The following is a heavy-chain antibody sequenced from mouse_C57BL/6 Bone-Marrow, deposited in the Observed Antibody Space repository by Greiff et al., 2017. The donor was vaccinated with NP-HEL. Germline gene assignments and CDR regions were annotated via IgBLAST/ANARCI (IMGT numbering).Heavy chain of an antibody. Sequence: VEESGGGLVKPGGSLKLSCAASGFTFSSYAMSWVRQTPEKRLEWVATISDGGSYTYYPDNVKGRFTISRDNAKNNLYLQMSHLKSEDTAMYYCARDQGSSNAMDYWGQGTSVTVSS. V-gene: IGHV5-4*01. CDR2: ISDGGSYT. J-gene: IGHJ4*01. D-gene: IGHD3-2*02. CDR1: GFTFSSYA. CDR3: ARDQGSSNAMDY.